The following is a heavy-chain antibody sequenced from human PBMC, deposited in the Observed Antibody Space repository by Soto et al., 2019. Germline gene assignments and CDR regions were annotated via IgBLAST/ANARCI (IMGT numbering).Heavy chain of an antibody. Sequence: GGSLRLSCAASGFTFSSYGMHWVRQAPGKGLEWVAVISYDGSNKYYADSVKGRFTISRDNSKNTLYLQMNSLRAEDTAVYYCAKTLRQLWLMGNGMDVWGQGTTVTVSS. CDR1: GFTFSSYG. D-gene: IGHD5-18*01. CDR3: AKTLRQLWLMGNGMDV. CDR2: ISYDGSNK. V-gene: IGHV3-30*18. J-gene: IGHJ6*02.